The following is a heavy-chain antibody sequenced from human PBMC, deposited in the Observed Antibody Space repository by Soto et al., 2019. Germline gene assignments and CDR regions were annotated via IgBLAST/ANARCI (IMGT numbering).Heavy chain of an antibody. CDR2: ISGGDNNT. CDR1: GFTFRNYA. J-gene: IGHJ4*02. V-gene: IGHV3-23*01. Sequence: PGGSLRLSCAASGFTFRNYAMTWVRQAPGKGLEWVSRISGGDNNTFYADSVKGRFTISRDNSKNTLYLQMNSLRADDTAVYYCARAGIAVAGNPGGYYWGQGTLVTVSS. D-gene: IGHD6-19*01. CDR3: ARAGIAVAGNPGGYY.